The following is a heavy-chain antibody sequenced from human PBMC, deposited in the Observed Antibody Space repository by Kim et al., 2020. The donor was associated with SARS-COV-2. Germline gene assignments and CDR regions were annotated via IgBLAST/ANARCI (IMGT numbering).Heavy chain of an antibody. J-gene: IGHJ3*02. CDR1: GYTFTSHG. CDR3: ARGEFGDSFDI. Sequence: ASVKVSCKASGYTFTSHGVSWVRQAPGQGLQCMGWISVYNGNTNYAQKFQDRITMTTDTATSTVYMELRSLRSDDTALYYFARGEFGDSFDIWGQGAMVT. D-gene: IGHD3-10*01. CDR2: ISVYNGNT. V-gene: IGHV1-18*01.